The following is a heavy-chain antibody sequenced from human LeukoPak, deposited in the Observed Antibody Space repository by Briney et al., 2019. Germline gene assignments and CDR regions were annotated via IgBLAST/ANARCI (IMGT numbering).Heavy chain of an antibody. D-gene: IGHD3-3*01. Sequence: ASVKVSCKASGYAFTGYYMHWVRQAPGQGLEWMGWINPNSGGTNYAQKFQGRVTMTRDTSISTAYMELSRLRSDDTAVYYCAREGFWRDLGDYWGQGTLVTVSS. CDR2: INPNSGGT. J-gene: IGHJ4*02. CDR3: AREGFWRDLGDY. V-gene: IGHV1-2*02. CDR1: GYAFTGYY.